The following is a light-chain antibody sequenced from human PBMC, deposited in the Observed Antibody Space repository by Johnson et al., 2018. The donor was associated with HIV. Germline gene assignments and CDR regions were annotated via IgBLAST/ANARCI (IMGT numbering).Light chain of an antibody. CDR2: DNN. Sequence: QSVLTQPPSVSAAPGQKVTISCSGSSSNIGNNYVSWYQQLPGTAPKLLIYDNNKRPSGIPDRFSGSKSGTSATLGITGLQTVDEADYYCGTWDSSLSAVPFGTGTKVTVL. J-gene: IGLJ1*01. CDR3: GTWDSSLSAVP. CDR1: SSNIGNNY. V-gene: IGLV1-51*01.